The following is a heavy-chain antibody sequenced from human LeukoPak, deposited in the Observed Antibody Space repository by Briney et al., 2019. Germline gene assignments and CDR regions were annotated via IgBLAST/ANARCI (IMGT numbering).Heavy chain of an antibody. D-gene: IGHD2-2*01. J-gene: IGHJ4*02. V-gene: IGHV1-69*06. CDR2: IIPIFGTA. CDR3: ARGYCSSTSCYGGGFDY. Sequence: SVKVSCKASGGTFSSYAISWVRQAPGQGLEWMGGIIPIFGTANYAQKFRGRVTITADKSTRTAYMELSSLRSEDTAVYYCARGYCSSTSCYGGGFDYWGQGTLVTVSS. CDR1: GGTFSSYA.